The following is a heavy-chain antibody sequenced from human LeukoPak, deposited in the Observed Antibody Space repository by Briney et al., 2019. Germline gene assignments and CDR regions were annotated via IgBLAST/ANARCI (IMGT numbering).Heavy chain of an antibody. V-gene: IGHV4-4*07. CDR1: GGSISSYY. J-gene: IGHJ4*02. D-gene: IGHD3-22*01. CDR3: ARGMDSSGYYALDY. CDR2: IYTSGST. Sequence: SETLSLTCTVSGGSISSYYWSWIRQPARKGLEWIGRIYTSGSTNYNPSLKSRVTMSVDTSKNQFSLKLISVTAAYTAVYYCARGMDSSGYYALDYWGQGTLVTVSS.